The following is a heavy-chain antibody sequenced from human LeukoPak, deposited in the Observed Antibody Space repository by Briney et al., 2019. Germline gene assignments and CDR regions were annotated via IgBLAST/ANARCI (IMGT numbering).Heavy chain of an antibody. J-gene: IGHJ4*02. CDR1: AFTFSSYS. D-gene: IGHD6-13*01. V-gene: IGHV3-21*04. CDR3: ARGGAGVYFFDY. Sequence: GGSLRLSCVASAFTFSSYSMNWVRQAPGKGLEWVSSISSSGSYIYYADSVKGRFTITRDNAKKTLYLQMNSLRAEDTAVYYGARGGAGVYFFDYWGQGILVTVSS. CDR2: ISSSGSYI.